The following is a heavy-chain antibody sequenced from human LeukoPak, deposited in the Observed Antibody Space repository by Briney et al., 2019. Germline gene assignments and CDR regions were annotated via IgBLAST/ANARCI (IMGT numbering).Heavy chain of an antibody. D-gene: IGHD6-13*01. CDR3: ARVSGAAAPDY. Sequence: SETLSLTCTVSGGSISSYYWSWIRQPPGKGLEWIGYISYSGSTNYNPSLKSRVTISVDTSKNQFSLKLSSVTAADTAVYYCARVSGAAAPDYWGQGTLVTVSS. J-gene: IGHJ4*02. CDR2: ISYSGST. CDR1: GGSISSYY. V-gene: IGHV4-59*12.